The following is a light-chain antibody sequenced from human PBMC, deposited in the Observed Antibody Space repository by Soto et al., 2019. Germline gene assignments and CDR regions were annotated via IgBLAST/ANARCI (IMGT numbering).Light chain of an antibody. V-gene: IGKV3-15*01. J-gene: IGKJ4*01. CDR2: GAS. CDR1: QSVSSN. CDR3: QQYNNWPLT. Sequence: VMTQSPATLPVSPGERVTLSCRASQSVSSNLAWYQQKPGQAPRLLIYGASTRATCGPARFSGSGSGTEFTLTISSLQSEDFAVYYCQQYNNWPLTFGGGTKVEIK.